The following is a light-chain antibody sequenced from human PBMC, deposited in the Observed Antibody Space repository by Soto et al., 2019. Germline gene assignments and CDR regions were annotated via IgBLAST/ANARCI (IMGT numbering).Light chain of an antibody. V-gene: IGKV1-33*01. CDR3: QQYDNLPYT. Sequence: DIQMTQSPSSLSASVGDRVTITCQASQDISNYLNWYQQKPGKAPKLLIYDASNLETGVPSRFSESGSGTDFTFTISSLQPEDIATYYCQQYDNLPYTLGQGTKLEIK. J-gene: IGKJ2*01. CDR1: QDISNY. CDR2: DAS.